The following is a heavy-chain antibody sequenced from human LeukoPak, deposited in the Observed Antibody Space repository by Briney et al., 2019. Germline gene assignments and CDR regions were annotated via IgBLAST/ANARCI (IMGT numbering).Heavy chain of an antibody. CDR2: INPNSGGT. V-gene: IGHV1-2*02. CDR3: ARDRGGGSSLHYYYYMDV. CDR1: GYTFTGYY. J-gene: IGHJ6*03. D-gene: IGHD3-10*01. Sequence: GASVKVSCKASGYTFTGYYMHWVRQAPGQGLEWMGWINPNSGGTNYAQKFQGRGTMTRDTSISTAYMELSRLTSDATAVYYCARDRGGGSSLHYYYYMDVWGKGTTVTISS.